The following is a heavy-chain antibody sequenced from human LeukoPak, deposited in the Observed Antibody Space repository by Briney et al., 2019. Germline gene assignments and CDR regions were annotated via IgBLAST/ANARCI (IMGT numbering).Heavy chain of an antibody. CDR3: ARGGGDHAFDV. CDR1: GFTFPDYW. J-gene: IGHJ3*01. Sequence: GGSLRLSCVASGFTFPDYWMHWVRHAPGKGLVWVSRVASDDTEAISAGSVKGRFTISRDNAKNSLYLQINGLRADDTAVYYCARGGGDHAFDVWGQGTVVTVSS. CDR2: VASDDTEA. D-gene: IGHD3-16*01. V-gene: IGHV3-74*01.